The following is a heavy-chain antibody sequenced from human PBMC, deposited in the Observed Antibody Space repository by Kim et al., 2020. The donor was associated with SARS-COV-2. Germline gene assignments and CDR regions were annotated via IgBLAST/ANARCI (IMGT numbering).Heavy chain of an antibody. CDR3: ARGTVGDTRGWFDP. V-gene: IGHV3-48*03. CDR2: ISNSGTTI. D-gene: IGHD2-21*01. J-gene: IGHJ5*02. Sequence: GGSLRLSCAASGFTFSNYEMNWVRQAPGKGLEWLSYISNSGTTIYYADPVKGRFIVSRDNAKNSLFLQMNSLRVEDTAVYYCARGTVGDTRGWFDPWGQGXLVTVSS. CDR1: GFTFSNYE.